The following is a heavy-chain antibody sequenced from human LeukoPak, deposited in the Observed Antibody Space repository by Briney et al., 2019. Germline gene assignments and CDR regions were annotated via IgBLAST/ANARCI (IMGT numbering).Heavy chain of an antibody. V-gene: IGHV4-59*08. D-gene: IGHD3-9*01. CDR2: IYYSGTT. Sequence: SETLSLTCTVSGGSISHYYWSWIRQPPGEGLEWIGYIYYSGTTNYNPSLKSRVTISVDTSKNQFSLKLSSVTAADTAVYYCARGVTILNYGMDVWGQGTTVTVSS. J-gene: IGHJ6*02. CDR1: GGSISHYY. CDR3: ARGVTILNYGMDV.